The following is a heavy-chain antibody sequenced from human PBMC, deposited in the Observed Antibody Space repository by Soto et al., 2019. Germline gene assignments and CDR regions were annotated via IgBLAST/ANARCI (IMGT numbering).Heavy chain of an antibody. J-gene: IGHJ4*02. Sequence: GESLKISCKGSGYSFTSYWISWVRQMPGKGLEWMGRIDPSDSYTNYSPSFQGHVSISADKSISTAYLQWSSLKASDTAMYYCASLGRYSSGWFDYWGQGTLVTVSS. D-gene: IGHD6-19*01. V-gene: IGHV5-10-1*01. CDR2: IDPSDSYT. CDR3: ASLGRYSSGWFDY. CDR1: GYSFTSYW.